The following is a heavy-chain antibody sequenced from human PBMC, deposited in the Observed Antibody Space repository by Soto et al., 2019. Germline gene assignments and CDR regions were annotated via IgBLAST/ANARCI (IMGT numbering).Heavy chain of an antibody. V-gene: IGHV4-39*01. CDR2: IYYSGST. CDR3: ATPFPYYYDSSGYYFLGAFDI. Sequence: PXGTLSLTCTVSGGSISSSSYYWGWIRQPPGKGLEWIGGIYYSGSTYYNPSLKSRVTISVDTSKNQFSLKLSSVTAADTAVYYCATPFPYYYDSSGYYFLGAFDIWGQGTMVTVSS. CDR1: GGSISSSSYY. D-gene: IGHD3-22*01. J-gene: IGHJ3*02.